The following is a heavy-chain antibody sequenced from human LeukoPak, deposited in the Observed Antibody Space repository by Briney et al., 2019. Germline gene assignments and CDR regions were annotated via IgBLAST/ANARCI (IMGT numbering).Heavy chain of an antibody. CDR2: ISGSGGGP. Sequence: PGGSLRLSCAASGFTFSSYVMIWVRQAPGKGLEWVSTISGSGGGPYYADSVEGWFSISRDNSKNTLFLQMNSLRTEDTALYYCARYCSGVSCYSGVDYWGQGTLVTVSS. CDR1: GFTFSSYV. J-gene: IGHJ4*02. CDR3: ARYCSGVSCYSGVDY. V-gene: IGHV3-23*01. D-gene: IGHD2-15*01.